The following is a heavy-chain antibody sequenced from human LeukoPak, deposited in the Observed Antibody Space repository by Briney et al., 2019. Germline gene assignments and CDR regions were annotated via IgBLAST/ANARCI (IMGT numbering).Heavy chain of an antibody. Sequence: ASVKVSCKASGGTFSSYAISWVRQAPGQGLEWMGGIIPIFGTANYAQKFQGRVTITADESTSTAYMELSSLRSEDTAVYYCALTSNGPYYYYMDVWGKGTTVTVSS. J-gene: IGHJ6*03. V-gene: IGHV1-69*13. CDR3: ALTSNGPYYYYMDV. CDR1: GGTFSSYA. D-gene: IGHD4-11*01. CDR2: IIPIFGTA.